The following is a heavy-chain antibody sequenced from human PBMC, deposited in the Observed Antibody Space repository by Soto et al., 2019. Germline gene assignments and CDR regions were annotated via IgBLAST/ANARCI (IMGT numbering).Heavy chain of an antibody. CDR2: INHSGST. CDR1: GGSFIGYY. J-gene: IGHJ6*02. Sequence: TXALTCAVYGGSFIGYYWSWIRQPPGKWLEWIGEINHSGSTNYNPSLKSRVTISVDTSKNQFSLKLSSVTAADTAVYYCARGSAYYDFWSGYSSYYYYGMDVWGQGTTVTVSS. V-gene: IGHV4-34*01. D-gene: IGHD3-3*01. CDR3: ARGSAYYDFWSGYSSYYYYGMDV.